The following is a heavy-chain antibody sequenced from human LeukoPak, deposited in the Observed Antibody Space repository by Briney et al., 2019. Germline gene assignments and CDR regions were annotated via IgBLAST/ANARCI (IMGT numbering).Heavy chain of an antibody. CDR3: ASVGQQLVGSYYYYYGMDV. CDR2: ISAYNGNT. J-gene: IGHJ6*02. V-gene: IGHV1-18*01. CDR1: GYTFTSYG. Sequence: ASVKVSCKASGYTFTSYGISWVRQAPGQGLEWMGWISAYNGNTNYAQKLQGRVTMTTDTSTSTAYMELRSLRSDDTAVYYCASVGQQLVGSYYYYYGMDVWGQGTTVTGSS. D-gene: IGHD6-13*01.